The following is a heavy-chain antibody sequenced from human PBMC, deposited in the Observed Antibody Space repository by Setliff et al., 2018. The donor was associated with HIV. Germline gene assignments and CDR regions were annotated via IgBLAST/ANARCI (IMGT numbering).Heavy chain of an antibody. CDR1: GDSISRFS. CDR2: IYTSGST. J-gene: IGHJ5*02. Sequence: SETLSLTCNVSGDSISRFSWSWIRQPPGKGLEWIGHIYTSGSTNYNSSLKSRLTISVDTSKNQVSLKLTSVTAADTGVYYCARLAMRGVIGDPNWFDPWGQGTLVTVSS. CDR3: ARLAMRGVIGDPNWFDP. D-gene: IGHD3-16*02. V-gene: IGHV4-4*08.